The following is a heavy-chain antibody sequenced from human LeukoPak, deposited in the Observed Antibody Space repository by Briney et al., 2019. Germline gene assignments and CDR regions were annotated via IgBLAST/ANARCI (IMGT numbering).Heavy chain of an antibody. V-gene: IGHV3-30-3*01. CDR2: ISYDGSNK. D-gene: IGHD6-19*01. J-gene: IGHJ4*02. CDR1: GFTFSSYA. CDR3: AREHGGWGGIFDY. Sequence: GGSLRLSCAASGFTFSSYAMHWVRQAPGKGLEWVAVISYDGSNKYYADSVKGRFTISRDNSKNTLYLQMNSLRAEDTAVYYCAREHGGWGGIFDYWGQGTLVTVSS.